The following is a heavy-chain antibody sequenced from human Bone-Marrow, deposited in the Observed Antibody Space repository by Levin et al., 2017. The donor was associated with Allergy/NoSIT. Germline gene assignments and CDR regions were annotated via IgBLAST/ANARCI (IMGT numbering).Heavy chain of an antibody. CDR2: IKTKVDGGTT. Sequence: KPGGSLRLSCAASGIPFNNAWMSWVRQAPGKGLEWVGRIKTKVDGGTTDYAAPVKGRFTMLRDESKNMVYLQMNSLKTEDTAVYYCTIDNYVATASFDYWGQGTLVTVSS. V-gene: IGHV3-15*01. CDR3: TIDNYVATASFDY. CDR1: GIPFNNAW. J-gene: IGHJ4*02. D-gene: IGHD1-1*01.